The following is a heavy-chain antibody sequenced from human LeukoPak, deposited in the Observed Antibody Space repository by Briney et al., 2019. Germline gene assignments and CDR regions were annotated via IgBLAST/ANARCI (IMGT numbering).Heavy chain of an antibody. CDR1: GYTFTGYY. CDR2: INPNSGGT. D-gene: IGHD6-6*01. CDR3: ARDPVSWHSSSSGYQYYYMDV. Sequence: ASVKVSCKASGYTFTGYYMHWVRQAPGQGLEWMGWINPNSGGTNYAQKFQDRFTMTRDTSISTAYMELSRLRSDDTAVYYCARDPVSWHSSSSGYQYYYMDVWGKGTTVTVSS. J-gene: IGHJ6*03. V-gene: IGHV1-2*02.